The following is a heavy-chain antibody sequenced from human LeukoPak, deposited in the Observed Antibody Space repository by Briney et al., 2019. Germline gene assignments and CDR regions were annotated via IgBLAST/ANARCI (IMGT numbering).Heavy chain of an antibody. CDR1: GGTFSSYA. J-gene: IGHJ5*02. D-gene: IGHD3-22*01. CDR2: IIPIFGTA. V-gene: IGHV1-69*06. Sequence: ALVKVSCKASGGTFSSYAISWVRQAPGQGLEWMGGIIPIFGTANYAQKFQGRVTITADKSTSTAYMELSSLRSEDTAVYYCARGGYYYDSSGPFDPWGQGTLVTVSS. CDR3: ARGGYYYDSSGPFDP.